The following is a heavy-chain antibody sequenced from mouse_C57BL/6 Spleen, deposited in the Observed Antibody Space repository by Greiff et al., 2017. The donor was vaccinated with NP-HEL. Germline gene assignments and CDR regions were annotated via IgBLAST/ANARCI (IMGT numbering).Heavy chain of an antibody. J-gene: IGHJ2*01. D-gene: IGHD1-1*01. V-gene: IGHV1-26*01. Sequence: VQLQQSGPELVKPGASVKISCKASGYTFTDYYMNWVKQSHGKSLEWIGDINPNNGGTSYNQKFKGKATLTVDKSSSTAYMELRSLTSEDSAVYYCARFEITTVVAPDYWGQGTTLTVSS. CDR3: ARFEITTVVAPDY. CDR2: INPNNGGT. CDR1: GYTFTDYY.